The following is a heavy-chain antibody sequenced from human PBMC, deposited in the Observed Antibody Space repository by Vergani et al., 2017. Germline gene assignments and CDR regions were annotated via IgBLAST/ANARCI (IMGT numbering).Heavy chain of an antibody. J-gene: IGHJ4*02. D-gene: IGHD2-2*01. V-gene: IGHV3-23*01. CDR2: IGGSGGST. Sequence: EVQLLESGGGLVQPGGSLRLSCAASGFTFSSYAMSWVRQAPGKGLEWVSAIGGSGGSTYYADSVKGRFTISRDNSKNTLYLQMNSLRAEDTAVYYCAKKXEQYQLLPSGYFDYWGQGTLVTVSS. CDR1: GFTFSSYA. CDR3: AKKXEQYQLLPSGYFDY.